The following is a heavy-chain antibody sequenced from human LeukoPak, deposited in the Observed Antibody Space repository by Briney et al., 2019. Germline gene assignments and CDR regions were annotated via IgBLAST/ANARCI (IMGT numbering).Heavy chain of an antibody. Sequence: PSETLSLTCTVSGGSIRSYYWSWIRQHPGKGLEWIGYIYYSGSTYSNPSLKSRLTMSVDISKNQFSLKLSSVTAADTAVYYCARGVKGLRGAFDIWGQGTMVTVSS. CDR1: GGSIRSYY. CDR3: ARGVKGLRGAFDI. J-gene: IGHJ3*02. CDR2: IYYSGST. V-gene: IGHV4-31*03. D-gene: IGHD3-10*01.